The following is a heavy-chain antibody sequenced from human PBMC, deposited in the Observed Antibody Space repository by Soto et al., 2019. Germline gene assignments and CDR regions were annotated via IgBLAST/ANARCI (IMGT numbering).Heavy chain of an antibody. D-gene: IGHD3-9*01. Sequence: SETLSLTCAVYGGSFSGYYWSWIRPPPGKGLEWIGEINHSGSTNYNPSLKSRVTISVDTSKNQFSLKLSSVNAADTAVYYCARDRRYYDILTGFQKGYYMDVWGKGTTVTVSS. CDR2: INHSGST. CDR1: GGSFSGYY. CDR3: ARDRRYYDILTGFQKGYYMDV. V-gene: IGHV4-34*01. J-gene: IGHJ6*03.